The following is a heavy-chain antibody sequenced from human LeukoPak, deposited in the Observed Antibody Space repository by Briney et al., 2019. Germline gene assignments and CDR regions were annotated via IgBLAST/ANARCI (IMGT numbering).Heavy chain of an antibody. Sequence: PGGSLRLSCAASGFTFSSYSMNWVRQAPGKGLEWVSAISGSGGSTYYADSVKGRFTISRDNSKNTLYLQMNSLRAEDTAVYYCAKGLAAAGRSWFDPWGQGTLVTVSS. CDR3: AKGLAAAGRSWFDP. J-gene: IGHJ5*02. D-gene: IGHD6-13*01. CDR2: ISGSGGST. CDR1: GFTFSSYS. V-gene: IGHV3-23*01.